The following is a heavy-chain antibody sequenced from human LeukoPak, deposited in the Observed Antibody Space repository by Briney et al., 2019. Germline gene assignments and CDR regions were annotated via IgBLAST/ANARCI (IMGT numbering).Heavy chain of an antibody. CDR2: IYYSGST. Sequence: SETLSLTCTVSGGSISSYFWSWIRQPPGKGLEWIGYIYYSGSTNYNPSLKSRVTISVDTSKNQFSLKLSSVTAADTAVYYCARGTVVSDYWGQGTLVTVSS. CDR3: ARGTVVSDY. J-gene: IGHJ4*02. D-gene: IGHD4-23*01. CDR1: GGSISSYF. V-gene: IGHV4-59*01.